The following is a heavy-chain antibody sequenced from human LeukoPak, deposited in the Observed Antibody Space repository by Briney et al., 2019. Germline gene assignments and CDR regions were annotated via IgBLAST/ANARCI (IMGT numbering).Heavy chain of an antibody. J-gene: IGHJ4*02. Sequence: GGSLRLSCAASGFTFSSYSMNWVRQAPGKGLEWVSSISSSSSYIYYADSVKGRFTISRDNAKNTLYLQMNSLRAEDTAVYYCARAHLQYRSNGYYTFLDYWGQGTLVTVSS. CDR3: ARAHLQYRSNGYYTFLDY. V-gene: IGHV3-21*01. CDR2: ISSSSSYI. D-gene: IGHD3-22*01. CDR1: GFTFSSYS.